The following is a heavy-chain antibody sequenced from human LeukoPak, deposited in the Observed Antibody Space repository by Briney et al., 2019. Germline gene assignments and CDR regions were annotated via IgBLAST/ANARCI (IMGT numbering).Heavy chain of an antibody. CDR2: IYHSGST. Sequence: KSSETLSLTCTVSGGSISSGGYYWSWIRQPPGKGLEWIGYIYHSGSTYYNPSLKSRVTISVDRSKNQFSLKLSSVTAADTAVYYCARTSVGARNYYYYMDVWGKGTTVTVSS. D-gene: IGHD2-2*01. CDR1: GGSISSGGYY. J-gene: IGHJ6*03. V-gene: IGHV4-30-2*01. CDR3: ARTSVGARNYYYYMDV.